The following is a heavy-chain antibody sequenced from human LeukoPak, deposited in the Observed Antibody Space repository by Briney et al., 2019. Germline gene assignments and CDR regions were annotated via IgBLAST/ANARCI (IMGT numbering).Heavy chain of an antibody. Sequence: GASVKVSCKASGGTFSSYAISWVRQAPGQGLEWMGRIIPIFGIANYAQKFQGRVTITADKSTGTAYMELSSLRSEDTAVYYCARDREYYYDSSGYYNDAFDIWGQGTMVTVSS. CDR3: ARDREYYYDSSGYYNDAFDI. J-gene: IGHJ3*02. D-gene: IGHD3-22*01. CDR1: GGTFSSYA. CDR2: IIPIFGIA. V-gene: IGHV1-69*04.